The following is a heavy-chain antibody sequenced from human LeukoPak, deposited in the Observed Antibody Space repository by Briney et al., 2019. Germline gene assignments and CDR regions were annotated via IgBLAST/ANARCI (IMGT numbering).Heavy chain of an antibody. CDR1: GFTFSTYA. CDR3: VKGGGYCSSSSCPPPYYFDY. Sequence: GGSLRLSCAASGFTFSTYAMYWVRQAPGKGLEYVSAVNSNGRNTFYARSVKGRFTISRDNSKNTLYLQMSSLRAEDTAVYYCVKGGGYCSSSSCPPPYYFDYWGQGTLVTVSS. V-gene: IGHV3-64*01. J-gene: IGHJ4*02. CDR2: VNSNGRNT. D-gene: IGHD2-2*01.